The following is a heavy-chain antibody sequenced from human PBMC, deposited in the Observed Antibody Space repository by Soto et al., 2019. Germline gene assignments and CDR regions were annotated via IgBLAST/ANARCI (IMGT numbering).Heavy chain of an antibody. CDR2: IKQDGSEK. CDR3: ARVQRAKKDIVVVVAAAGFVDY. D-gene: IGHD2-15*01. CDR1: GFTFSSYW. J-gene: IGHJ4*02. Sequence: GGSLRLSCAASGFTFSSYWMSWVRQAPGKGLEWVANIKQDGSEKYYVDSVKGRFTIPRDNAKNSLYLQMNSLRAEDTAVYYCARVQRAKKDIVVVVAAAGFVDYWGQGTLVTVSS. V-gene: IGHV3-7*01.